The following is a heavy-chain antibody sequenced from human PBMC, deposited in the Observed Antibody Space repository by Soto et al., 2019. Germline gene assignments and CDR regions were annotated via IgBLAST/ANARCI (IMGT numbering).Heavy chain of an antibody. V-gene: IGHV4-31*03. CDR3: ARDDYDSSGYYNDAFDI. Sequence: SETLSLTCTVSGGSISSGGYYWSWIRQHPGKGLEWIGYIYYSGSTYYNPSLKSRVTISVDTSKNQFSLKLSSVTAADTAVYYCARDDYDSSGYYNDAFDIWGQGTMVTVSS. CDR2: IYYSGST. CDR1: GGSISSGGYY. D-gene: IGHD3-22*01. J-gene: IGHJ3*02.